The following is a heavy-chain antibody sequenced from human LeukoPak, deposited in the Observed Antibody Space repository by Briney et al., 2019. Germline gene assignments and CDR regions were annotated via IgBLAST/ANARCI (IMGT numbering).Heavy chain of an antibody. CDR3: AINMATVTTRFDP. D-gene: IGHD4-17*01. CDR1: GYTFCSYS. J-gene: IGHJ5*02. CDR2: ISGRSRYK. Sequence: GGALRLSCAASGYTFCSYSMNWVRQAPGKGVEGVLSISGRSRYKQYEHSVRGRFTISRDNAYSSLYLQMSSRRAENTAVYYCAINMATVTTRFDPWGQGTLVTVSS. V-gene: IGHV3-21*01.